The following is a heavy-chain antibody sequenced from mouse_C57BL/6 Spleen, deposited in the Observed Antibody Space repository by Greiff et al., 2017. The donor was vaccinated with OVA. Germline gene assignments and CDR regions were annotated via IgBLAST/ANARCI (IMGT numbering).Heavy chain of an antibody. D-gene: IGHD3-1*01. CDR2: INPNNGGT. CDR3: ARSGPWFAY. CDR1: GYTFTDYY. Sequence: EVQLQQSGPELVKPGASVKISCKASGYTFTDYYMNWVKQSQGKSLEWIGDINPNNGGTSYNQKFKGKATLTVDKSSSTAYMELRSLTSEDSAVYYCARSGPWFAYWGQGTLVTVSA. J-gene: IGHJ3*01. V-gene: IGHV1-26*01.